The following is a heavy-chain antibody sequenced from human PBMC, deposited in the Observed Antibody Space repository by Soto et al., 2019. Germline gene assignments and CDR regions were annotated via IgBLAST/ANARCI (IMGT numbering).Heavy chain of an antibody. Sequence: GASVKVSCKASGYTFTSYYMHWVRHAPGQGLEWMGIINPSGGSTSYAQKFQGRVTMTRDTSTSTVYMELSSLRSEDTAVYYCASAWQWLVTVDYYYYGMDVWGQGTTVTVSS. CDR2: INPSGGST. V-gene: IGHV1-46*01. D-gene: IGHD6-19*01. J-gene: IGHJ6*02. CDR1: GYTFTSYY. CDR3: ASAWQWLVTVDYYYYGMDV.